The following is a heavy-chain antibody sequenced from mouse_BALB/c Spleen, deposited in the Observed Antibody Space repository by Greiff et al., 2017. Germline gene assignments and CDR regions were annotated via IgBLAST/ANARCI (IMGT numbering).Heavy chain of an antibody. J-gene: IGHJ4*01. Sequence: EVMLVESGGGLVKPGGSLKLSCAASGFTFSSYAMSWVRQSPEKRLEWVAEISSGGSYTYYPDTVTGRFTISRDNAKNTLYLEMSSLRSEDTAMYYCARGSRYGSSPYYAMDYWGQGTSVTVSS. CDR2: ISSGGSYT. CDR3: ARGSRYGSSPYYAMDY. V-gene: IGHV5-9-4*01. CDR1: GFTFSSYA. D-gene: IGHD1-1*01.